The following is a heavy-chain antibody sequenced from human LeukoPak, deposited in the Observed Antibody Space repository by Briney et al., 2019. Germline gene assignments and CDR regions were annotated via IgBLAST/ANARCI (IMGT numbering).Heavy chain of an antibody. J-gene: IGHJ4*02. V-gene: IGHV3-23*01. CDR1: GFAISSYT. Sequence: GGSLRLSCAASGFAISSYTMSWVRQAPGRGLEWLLSISGPGGSTYYAASVQGRFAISRDSSKNTLYLHMDSLRAEDTALYYCATPTTYFYDSSGFDWGQGTLVTVSS. CDR2: ISGPGGST. CDR3: ATPTTYFYDSSGFD. D-gene: IGHD3-22*01.